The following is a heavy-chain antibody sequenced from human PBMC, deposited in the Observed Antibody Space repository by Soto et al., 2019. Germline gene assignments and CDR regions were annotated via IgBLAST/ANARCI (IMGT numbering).Heavy chain of an antibody. CDR1: GFTFSSYA. V-gene: IGHV3-23*01. CDR2: ISGSGGST. CDR3: AKDASQRYYDILTGPTDAFDI. Sequence: PGGSLRLSCAASGFTFSSYAMSWVRQAPGKGLEWVSAISGSGGSTYYADSVKGRFTISRDNSKNTLYLQMNSLRAEDTAVYYYAKDASQRYYDILTGPTDAFDIWGQGTTVTVSS. J-gene: IGHJ3*02. D-gene: IGHD3-9*01.